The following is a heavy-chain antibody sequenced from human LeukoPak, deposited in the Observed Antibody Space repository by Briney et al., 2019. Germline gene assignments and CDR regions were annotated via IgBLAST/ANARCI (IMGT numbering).Heavy chain of an antibody. CDR3: AKGGRDYYDWISAGDAFDI. J-gene: IGHJ3*02. Sequence: GGSLRLSCTASGFTFSAYAMTWVRQAPGKGLEWVSGISGSGGSTYYAESVKGRFTISRDHYKNTLYLQMSSLSAEDTAVYYCAKGGRDYYDWISAGDAFDIWGQGTMVTVSS. CDR2: ISGSGGST. D-gene: IGHD3-22*01. CDR1: GFTFSAYA. V-gene: IGHV3-23*01.